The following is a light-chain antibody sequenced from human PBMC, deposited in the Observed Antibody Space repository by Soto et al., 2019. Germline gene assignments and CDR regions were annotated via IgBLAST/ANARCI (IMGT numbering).Light chain of an antibody. CDR2: GTS. CDR3: QQYHNWPLT. J-gene: IGKJ1*01. Sequence: EIVMTQSPATLSVSPGERGTLSCRASQSVSSNLAWYQQKPGQAPTLLIFGTSTRATGIPARFSGSGSGTEFTLTISSLQSEDFAVYYCQQYHNWPLTFGRGTKVEV. CDR1: QSVSSN. V-gene: IGKV3-15*01.